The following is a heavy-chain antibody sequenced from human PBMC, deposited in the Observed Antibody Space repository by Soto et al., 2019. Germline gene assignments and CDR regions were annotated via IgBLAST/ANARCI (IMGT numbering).Heavy chain of an antibody. CDR1: GYTFTNHG. CDR2: INPYNANI. Sequence: QVQLVQSGTEVKKPGASVKVSCKTSGYTFTNHGINWVRQAPGQGLEWMGWINPYNANINYAQKHQGRVIMHTDASTITAYMDLTSLTSDDTAVYYWVSDRVAGMWGDAFDIWGQGPVVTVTS. D-gene: IGHD1-26*01. J-gene: IGHJ3*02. V-gene: IGHV1-18*04. CDR3: VSDRVAGMWGDAFDI.